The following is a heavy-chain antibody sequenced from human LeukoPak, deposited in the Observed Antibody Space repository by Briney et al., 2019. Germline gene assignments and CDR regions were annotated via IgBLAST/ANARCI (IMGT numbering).Heavy chain of an antibody. CDR3: AKAPVTSCRGAYCYPFDS. Sequence: GGSLRLSCAASGFTFSSYAMSWVRQTPGKGLEWVAATSSSDAGTYHADSARGRFTISRDNSKNTLYLQMNSLRAEDAAVYFCAKAPVTSCRGAYCYPFDSWGQGTLVTVSS. V-gene: IGHV3-23*01. CDR2: TSSSDAGT. J-gene: IGHJ4*02. CDR1: GFTFSSYA. D-gene: IGHD2-21*01.